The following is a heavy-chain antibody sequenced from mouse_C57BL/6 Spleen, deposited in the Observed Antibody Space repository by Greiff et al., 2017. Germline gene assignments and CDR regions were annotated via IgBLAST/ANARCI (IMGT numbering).Heavy chain of an antibody. V-gene: IGHV5-6*01. J-gene: IGHJ4*01. Sequence: EVLLVESGGDLVKPGGSLKLSCAASGFTFSSYGMSWVRQTPDKRLEWVATISSGGSYTYYPDSVKGRFTISRDNAKNTLYLQMSSLKSEDTAMYDCERQRVTAYAMGDWGQGTSVTVSS. CDR1: GFTFSSYG. CDR2: ISSGGSYT. CDR3: ERQRVTAYAMGD. D-gene: IGHD2-2*01.